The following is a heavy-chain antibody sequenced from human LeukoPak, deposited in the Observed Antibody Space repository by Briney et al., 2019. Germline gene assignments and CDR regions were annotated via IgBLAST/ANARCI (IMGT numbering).Heavy chain of an antibody. CDR3: AREISGEYYFDY. V-gene: IGHV1-18*01. Sequence: ASVKVSCKASGYTFTSHGISWLRQAPGQGLEWIGWINSNNGNTNYAQKFQGRVTMTRDTSISTAYMELSRLRSDDTAVYYCAREISGEYYFDYWGQGTLVTVSS. D-gene: IGHD6-19*01. J-gene: IGHJ4*02. CDR2: INSNNGNT. CDR1: GYTFTSHG.